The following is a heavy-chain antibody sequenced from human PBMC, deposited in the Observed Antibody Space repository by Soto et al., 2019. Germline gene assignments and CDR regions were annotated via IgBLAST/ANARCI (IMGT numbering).Heavy chain of an antibody. CDR3: AVYAARHWFGP. D-gene: IGHD6-6*01. J-gene: IGHJ5*02. CDR2: IYVGGGT. V-gene: IGHV3-66*01. Sequence: TWVRQAPGKGLEWVSLIYVGGGTYYADSVKGRFTISRDNSNSTLYLQMNSLRAEDTAVYYCAVYAARHWFGPWGQGTLVTVSS.